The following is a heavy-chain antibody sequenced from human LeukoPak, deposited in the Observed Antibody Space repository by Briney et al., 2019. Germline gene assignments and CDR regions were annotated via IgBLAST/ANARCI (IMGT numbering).Heavy chain of an antibody. Sequence: KASETLSLTCTVSGGSISSSSYYWGWIRQPPGKGLEWIGSIYYSGSTYYNPSLKSRVTISVDTSKNQFSLKLSSVTAADTAVYYCARSGVLRPVYYYYMDVWGKGTTVTVSS. D-gene: IGHD3-10*01. J-gene: IGHJ6*03. CDR2: IYYSGST. V-gene: IGHV4-39*07. CDR1: GGSISSSSYY. CDR3: ARSGVLRPVYYYYMDV.